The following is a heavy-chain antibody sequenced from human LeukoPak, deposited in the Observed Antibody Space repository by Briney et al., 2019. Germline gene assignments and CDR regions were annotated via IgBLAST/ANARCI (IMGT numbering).Heavy chain of an antibody. D-gene: IGHD4-17*01. V-gene: IGHV4-34*01. CDR3: ARGTVTSPYCYYYYMDV. CDR1: GGSFSGYY. Sequence: SETLSLTCAVYGGSFSGYYWSWIRQPPGKGLEWIGEINHSGSTNYNPSLKSRVTISVDTSKNQFSLKLSSVAAADTAVYYCARGTVTSPYCYYYYMDVWGKGTTVTVSS. CDR2: INHSGST. J-gene: IGHJ6*03.